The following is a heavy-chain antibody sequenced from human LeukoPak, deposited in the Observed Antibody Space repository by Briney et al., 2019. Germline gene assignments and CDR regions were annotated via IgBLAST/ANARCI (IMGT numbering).Heavy chain of an antibody. CDR2: IYSGGST. D-gene: IGHD2-2*01. CDR3: ARDGELDVVVPSGALDI. V-gene: IGHV3-53*01. CDR1: GFTVSSNY. J-gene: IGHJ3*02. Sequence: PGGSLRLSCAASGFTVSSNYMSWVRQAPGKGLEWVSVIYSGGSTYYADSVKGRFTISRDNSKNTLYLQMNSLRAEDTAVYYCARDGELDVVVPSGALDIRGQGTMVTVSS.